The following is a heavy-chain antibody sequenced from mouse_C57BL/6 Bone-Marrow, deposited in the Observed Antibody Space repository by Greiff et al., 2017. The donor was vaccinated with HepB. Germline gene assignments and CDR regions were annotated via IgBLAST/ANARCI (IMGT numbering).Heavy chain of an antibody. Sequence: QVQLQQSGPELVKPGASVKISCKASGYAFSSSWMNWVKQRPGKGLEWIGRIYPGDGDTNYNGKFKGKATLTADKSSSTACMQLSSLTSEDSAVYCCESRTAEASAIDYWGQGTSVTVSS. V-gene: IGHV1-82*01. D-gene: IGHD3-2*02. CDR2: IYPGDGDT. CDR1: GYAFSSSW. J-gene: IGHJ4*01. CDR3: ESRTAEASAIDY.